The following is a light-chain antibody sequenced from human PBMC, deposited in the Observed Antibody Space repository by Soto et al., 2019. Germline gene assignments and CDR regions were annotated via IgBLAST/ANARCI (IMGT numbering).Light chain of an antibody. Sequence: DIQMTQSPSFLSASVGDRVTITCRASQSISSYLNWYQQKPGKAPKLLIYAASSLQSGVPSRFSGSGSGTDFTLTISSLQPEDFATYYCQQSYSTPPTFGQGTKLEIE. CDR1: QSISSY. V-gene: IGKV1-39*01. CDR3: QQSYSTPPT. CDR2: AAS. J-gene: IGKJ2*01.